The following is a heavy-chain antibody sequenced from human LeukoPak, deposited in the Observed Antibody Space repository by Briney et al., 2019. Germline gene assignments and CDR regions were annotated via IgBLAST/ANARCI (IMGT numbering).Heavy chain of an antibody. CDR3: SKTPGVLVAGRNWYFDL. Sequence: GGSLRLSCAASGLTFSNYAMHWVRQTPGKGLEWVSAISGSGGSTQYADSVRGRFIISRDNSKNTLWLQMNNLGAEDTAIYYCSKTPGVLVAGRNWYFDLWGRGTLVTVSS. CDR1: GLTFSNYA. J-gene: IGHJ2*01. CDR2: ISGSGGST. V-gene: IGHV3-23*01. D-gene: IGHD6-19*01.